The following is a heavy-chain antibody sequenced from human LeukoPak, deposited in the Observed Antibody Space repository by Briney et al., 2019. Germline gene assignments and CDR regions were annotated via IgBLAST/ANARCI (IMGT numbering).Heavy chain of an antibody. CDR1: GFIFSTYG. J-gene: IGHJ4*02. CDR3: VKDFVGWQQLSTGPFDF. D-gene: IGHD5-24*01. V-gene: IGHV3-30*02. CDR2: LRYDGSKT. Sequence: LPGGSTRLSCAASGFIFSTYGMHWVRQAPGKGLEWVAFLRYDGSKTQYVDSVKGRFTVSREQSKNTLYLQMNSLRFEDTAVYYCVKDFVGWQQLSTGPFDFWGQGTPVTVSS.